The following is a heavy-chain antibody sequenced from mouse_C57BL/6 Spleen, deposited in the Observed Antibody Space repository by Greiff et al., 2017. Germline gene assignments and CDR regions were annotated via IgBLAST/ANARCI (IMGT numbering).Heavy chain of an antibody. CDR1: GFNIKDDY. J-gene: IGHJ1*03. V-gene: IGHV14-4*01. Sequence: VQLQQSGAELVRPGASVKLSCTASGFNIKDDYMHWVKQRPEQGLEWIGWIDPENGDTEYASKFQGKATITADPSSNTAYLQLSSLTSEDTAVYYCTRLLRYYWYFDVWGTGTTVTVSS. CDR3: TRLLRYYWYFDV. CDR2: IDPENGDT. D-gene: IGHD1-1*01.